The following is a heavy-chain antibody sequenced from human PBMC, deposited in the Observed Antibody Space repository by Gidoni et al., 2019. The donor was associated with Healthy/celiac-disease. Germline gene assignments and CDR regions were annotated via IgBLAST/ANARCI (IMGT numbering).Heavy chain of an antibody. CDR3: AREGLIAVAGTLDY. Sequence: QVQLQQSGPGLVKPSQTLSLTCAISGDGVSSNSAAWNWIRQSPSRGLEWMGRTYYRSKWYNDYAVSVKSRITINPDTSKNQFSLQLNSVTPEDTAVYYCAREGLIAVAGTLDYWGQGTLVTVSS. CDR2: TYYRSKWYN. V-gene: IGHV6-1*01. J-gene: IGHJ4*02. D-gene: IGHD6-19*01. CDR1: GDGVSSNSAA.